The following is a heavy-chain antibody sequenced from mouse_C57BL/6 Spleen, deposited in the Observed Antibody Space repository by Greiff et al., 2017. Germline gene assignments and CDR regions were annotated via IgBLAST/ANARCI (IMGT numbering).Heavy chain of an antibody. Sequence: VQLVESGPGLVQPSQSLSITCTVSGFSLTSYGVHWVRQPPGKGLEWLGVIWSGGSTDYNAAFISRLSISKDNSKSQVFFKMNSLQADDTAIYYCAKNDDGWYFDVWGTGTTVTVSS. CDR2: IWSGGST. V-gene: IGHV2-4*01. J-gene: IGHJ1*03. CDR3: AKNDDGWYFDV. D-gene: IGHD2-3*01. CDR1: GFSLTSYG.